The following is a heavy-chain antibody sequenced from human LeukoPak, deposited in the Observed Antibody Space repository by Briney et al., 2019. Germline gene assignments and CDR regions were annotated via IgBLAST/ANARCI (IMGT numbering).Heavy chain of an antibody. V-gene: IGHV3-48*02. CDR2: IRSSGSPR. J-gene: IGHJ4*02. Sequence: GGSLRLSCKASGFTFSTYSMNWVRQAPGKRLEWVSYIRSSGSPRYYADSVKGRFTISRDDAKSPLYLQMDNLRDEDTAVYYCVRDPDALDFWGQGTLVTVSP. CDR3: VRDPDALDF. CDR1: GFTFSTYS.